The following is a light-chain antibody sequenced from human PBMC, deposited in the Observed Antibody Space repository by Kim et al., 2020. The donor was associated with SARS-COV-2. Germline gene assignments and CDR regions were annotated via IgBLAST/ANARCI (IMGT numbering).Light chain of an antibody. CDR2: GAS. CDR1: QSVSSN. J-gene: IGKJ2*01. Sequence: VSPGERATLPCRASQSVSSNFAWYQQKPGQAPRLLIYGASTRATGIPARFSGSGSGTEFTLTISSLQSEDFAVYYCQQYNNWPYTFGQGTKLEI. V-gene: IGKV3-15*01. CDR3: QQYNNWPYT.